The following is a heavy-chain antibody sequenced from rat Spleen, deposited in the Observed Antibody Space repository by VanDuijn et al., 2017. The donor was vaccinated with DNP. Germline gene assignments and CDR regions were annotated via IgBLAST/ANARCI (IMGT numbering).Heavy chain of an antibody. J-gene: IGHJ2*01. CDR1: RFTFSDYY. CDR2: ISFEESTT. CDR3: ARRHSGFDY. Sequence: EVQLVESGGGLVQPGRSLKLSCAASRFTFSDYYMAWVRQAPTKGLEWVASISFEESTTYYGDSVKGRFTISRDNAKSTLYLQMDSLRSEDTATYYCARRHSGFDYWGQGVMVTVSS. D-gene: IGHD4-3*01. V-gene: IGHV5-22*01.